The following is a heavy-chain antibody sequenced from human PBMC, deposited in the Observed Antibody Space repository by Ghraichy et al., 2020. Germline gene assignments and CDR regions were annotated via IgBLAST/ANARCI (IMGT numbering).Heavy chain of an antibody. J-gene: IGHJ4*02. V-gene: IGHV3-33*01. Sequence: LSLTSAASGFTFSSYGMHWVRQAPGKGLEWVAVIWYDGSNKYYADSVKGRFTISRDNSKNTLYLQMNSLRAEDTAVYYCARAYSGSYYLVGRSLDYWGQGTLVTVSS. CDR3: ARAYSGSYYLVGRSLDY. CDR1: GFTFSSYG. CDR2: IWYDGSNK. D-gene: IGHD1-26*01.